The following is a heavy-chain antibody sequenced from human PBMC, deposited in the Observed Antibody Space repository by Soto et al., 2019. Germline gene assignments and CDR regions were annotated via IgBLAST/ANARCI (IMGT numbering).Heavy chain of an antibody. CDR3: ARAARAFDM. CDR1: GASSSDYY. Sequence: SETLSLTCAVYGASSSDYYWTWIRQPPGKGLEWIGEINHSGSTNYNPSLKSRVTISVDTSKNQFSLKLSSVTAADTAVYYCARAARAFDMWGQGTLVTVSS. CDR2: INHSGST. J-gene: IGHJ3*02. V-gene: IGHV4-34*01.